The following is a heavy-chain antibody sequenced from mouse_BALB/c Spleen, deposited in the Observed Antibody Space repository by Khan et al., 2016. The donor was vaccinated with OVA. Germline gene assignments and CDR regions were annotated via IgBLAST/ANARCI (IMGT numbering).Heavy chain of an antibody. CDR1: GYSFTSHT. V-gene: IGHV1-4*01. D-gene: IGHD2-14*01. J-gene: IGHJ4*01. CDR2: INHRSGYT. CDR3: ARSTTGYALDY. Sequence: QVQLKQSGAELVRPWASVKMSCKASGYSFTSHTMHWVKQRPGQGLEWIGYINHRSGYTNYNQKFNDKATLTADKSSSTAFMQLSSLTSEDSAVYCCARSTTGYALDYWGQGTSVTVSS.